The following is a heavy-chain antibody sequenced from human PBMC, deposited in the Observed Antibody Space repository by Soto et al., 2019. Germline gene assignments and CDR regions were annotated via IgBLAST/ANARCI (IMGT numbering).Heavy chain of an antibody. CDR1: GFTFSSCA. CDR2: VTPDGSLY. CDR3: AKAPTNWNYRVSAYYFDY. V-gene: IGHV3-30*18. D-gene: IGHD1-7*01. Sequence: PGGSLRLSCVASGFTFSSCAMHWVRQVPGKGLEWLAVVTPDGSLYPYGDSVKGRFSISRDNAKNSLYLQMNSLRAEDTAVYYCAKAPTNWNYRVSAYYFDYWGQGTLVTVS. J-gene: IGHJ4*02.